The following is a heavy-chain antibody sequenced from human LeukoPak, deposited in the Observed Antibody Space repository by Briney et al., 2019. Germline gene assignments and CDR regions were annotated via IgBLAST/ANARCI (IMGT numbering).Heavy chain of an antibody. J-gene: IGHJ4*02. CDR1: GGSFSGYY. Sequence: SETLSLTCAVYGGSFSGYYWSWIRQPPGKGLEWIGEINHSGSTNYNPSLKSRVTISVDTSKNQFSLKLSSVTAADTAVYYCAGIGGFLGYCTNGVCSNPPFIDYWGQGTLVTVSS. CDR2: INHSGST. CDR3: AGIGGFLGYCTNGVCSNPPFIDY. V-gene: IGHV4-34*01. D-gene: IGHD2-8*01.